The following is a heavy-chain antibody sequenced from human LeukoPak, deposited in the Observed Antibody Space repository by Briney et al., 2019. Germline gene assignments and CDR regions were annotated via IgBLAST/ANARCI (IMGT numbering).Heavy chain of an antibody. D-gene: IGHD2-2*01. CDR1: GGSFSGYY. CDR3: ASGIVVVPAARPFDY. Sequence: PSETLSLTCAVYGGSFSGYYWSWIRQPPGKGLEWIGEINHSGSTNYNPSLKSRVTISVDTSKNQFSPNLSSVTAADTAVYYCASGIVVVPAARPFDYWGQGTLVTVSS. J-gene: IGHJ4*02. CDR2: INHSGST. V-gene: IGHV4-34*01.